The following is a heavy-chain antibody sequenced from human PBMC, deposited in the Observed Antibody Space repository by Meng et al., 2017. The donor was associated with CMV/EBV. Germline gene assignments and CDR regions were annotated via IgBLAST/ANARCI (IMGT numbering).Heavy chain of an antibody. CDR1: GYTFTGYD. D-gene: IGHD1-26*01. J-gene: IGHJ4*02. Sequence: QGQLVQSVAKMKKPGPSVTVSCKASGYTFTGYDMHWVRQAPGQGLEWMGWINTYSGGTNYAQKFQGRVTMTRDTSISTAYMELSRLRSHDTAVYYCARVGVRLGPFDYWGQGTLVTVSS. CDR3: ARVGVRLGPFDY. V-gene: IGHV1-2*02. CDR2: INTYSGGT.